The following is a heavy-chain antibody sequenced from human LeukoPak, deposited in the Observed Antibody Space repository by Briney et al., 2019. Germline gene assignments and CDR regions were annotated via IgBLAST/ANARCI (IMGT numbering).Heavy chain of an antibody. D-gene: IGHD3-22*01. Sequence: VASVKVSCKASGYTFTSYYMHWVRQAPGQGLEWMGWINPNSGGTNYAQKFQGRVTMTRDTSISTAYMELSRLRSDDTAVYYCARDWGYYDSSGYYFDYWGQGTLVTVPS. J-gene: IGHJ4*02. CDR2: INPNSGGT. CDR3: ARDWGYYDSSGYYFDY. V-gene: IGHV1-2*02. CDR1: GYTFTSYY.